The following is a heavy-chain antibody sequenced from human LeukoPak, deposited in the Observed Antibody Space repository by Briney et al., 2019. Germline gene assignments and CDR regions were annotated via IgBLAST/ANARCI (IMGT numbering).Heavy chain of an antibody. J-gene: IGHJ4*02. CDR3: ARVMVAGTFDY. CDR2: INPSGGST. V-gene: IGHV1-46*01. D-gene: IGHD6-19*01. CDR1: GYTFTSYY. Sequence: GASVKVSCKASGYTFTSYYMHWVRQAPGQGLEWMGIINPSGGSTSYAQKFQGRVTMTRDMSTSTAYMELRSLRSDDTAVYYCARVMVAGTFDYWGQGTLVTVSS.